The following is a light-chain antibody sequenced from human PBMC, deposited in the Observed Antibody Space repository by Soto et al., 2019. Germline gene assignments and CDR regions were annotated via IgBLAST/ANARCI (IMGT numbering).Light chain of an antibody. J-gene: IGKJ4*01. CDR2: DAS. CDR3: QQRSNWLT. CDR1: QSISSY. Sequence: EILLTQSPATLSLSPGERATLSCRASQSISSYLAWYQQKPGQAPRLLIYDASSRATGIPARLSGSGSGTDFTLTISSLEPEDFAVYYCQQRSNWLTFGGGTKVDIK. V-gene: IGKV3-11*01.